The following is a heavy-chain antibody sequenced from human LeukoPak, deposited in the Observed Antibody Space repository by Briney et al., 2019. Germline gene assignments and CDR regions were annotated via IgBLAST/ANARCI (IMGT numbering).Heavy chain of an antibody. CDR1: GYTFTIHY. V-gene: IGHV1-46*01. J-gene: IGHJ4*02. CDR2: INPSGGGT. CDR3: AREGSGSLPHLDH. Sequence: GASVKVSCKASGYTFTIHYMQWVRLAPGQGLEWMGIINPSGGGTRYAQKFQGRVTMTRDTSTSTVYMELSSLRSEDTAVYYCAREGSGSLPHLDHWGQGTLVTVSS. D-gene: IGHD3-10*01.